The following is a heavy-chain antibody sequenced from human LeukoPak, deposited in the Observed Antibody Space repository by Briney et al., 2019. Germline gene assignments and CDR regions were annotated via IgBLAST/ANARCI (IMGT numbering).Heavy chain of an antibody. CDR1: GYTFTGYY. D-gene: IGHD6-19*01. Sequence: ASVKVSCKASGYTFTGYYMHWVRQAPGQGLEWMGGIIPIFGTANYAQKFQGRVTITADESTSTAYMELSSLRSEDTAVYYCAVSGWYVGLYMDVWGKGTTVTISS. J-gene: IGHJ6*03. V-gene: IGHV1-69*13. CDR3: AVSGWYVGLYMDV. CDR2: IIPIFGTA.